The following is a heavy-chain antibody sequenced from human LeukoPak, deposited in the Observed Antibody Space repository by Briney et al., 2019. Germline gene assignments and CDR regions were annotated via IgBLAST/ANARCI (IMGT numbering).Heavy chain of an antibody. V-gene: IGHV3-23*01. D-gene: IGHD3-3*01. Sequence: GGSLRLSCAASGFTLSSSAMSWVRQAPGKGLEWVSTVTGGGSYTYYADSVKGRFTISRDNSKNTLYLQMNSLRAEDTAVYYCAKGGGYYKVSWFDPWGQGTLVTVSS. J-gene: IGHJ5*02. CDR1: GFTLSSSA. CDR2: VTGGGSYT. CDR3: AKGGGYYKVSWFDP.